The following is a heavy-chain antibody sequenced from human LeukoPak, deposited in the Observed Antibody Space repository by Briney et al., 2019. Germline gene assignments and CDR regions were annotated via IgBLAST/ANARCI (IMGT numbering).Heavy chain of an antibody. D-gene: IGHD6-25*01. CDR1: GYTFTSYY. V-gene: IGHV1-46*01. CDR3: ARAESARDWFDP. J-gene: IGHJ5*02. Sequence: ASVKVSCKASGYTFTSYYMHWVRQAPGQGLEWMGIINPSGGSTSYAQKFQGRVTMTRDMSTSTVYMELSSLRSEDTAVYYCARAESARDWFDPWGQGTLVTVSS. CDR2: INPSGGST.